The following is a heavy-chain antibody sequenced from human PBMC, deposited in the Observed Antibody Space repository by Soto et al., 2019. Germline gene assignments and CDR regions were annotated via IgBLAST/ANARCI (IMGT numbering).Heavy chain of an antibody. CDR2: ISAYNGNT. Sequence: QVQLVQSGAEVKKPGASVKVSCKASGYTFASYGISWVRQAPGQGPEWMGWISAYNGNTNYAQKLQGRVTMTTDTFTRTAYMEVRSLRSDDTAVYYCAREGTCSSTSCPTYFSFGMDVWGQGTTVTVSS. V-gene: IGHV1-18*01. CDR3: AREGTCSSTSCPTYFSFGMDV. J-gene: IGHJ6*02. CDR1: GYTFASYG. D-gene: IGHD2-2*01.